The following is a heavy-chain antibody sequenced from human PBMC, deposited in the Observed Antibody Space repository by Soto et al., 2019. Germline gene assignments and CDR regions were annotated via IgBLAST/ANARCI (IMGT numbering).Heavy chain of an antibody. V-gene: IGHV2-70*11. CDR3: ARALYSGTYPFDY. CDR1: GFSLSTSGMC. CDR2: VDWDDDK. Sequence: SGPTLVNPTQTVTLTCTFSGFSLSTSGMCVSWIRQPPGKALEWLARVDWDDDKYYSTSLKTRLTISKDTSKNQVVLAMTNMDPVDTATYYCARALYSGTYPFDYWGQGTLVTVS. D-gene: IGHD1-26*01. J-gene: IGHJ4*02.